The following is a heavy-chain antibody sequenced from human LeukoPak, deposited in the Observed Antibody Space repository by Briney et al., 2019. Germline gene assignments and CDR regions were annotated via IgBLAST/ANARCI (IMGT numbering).Heavy chain of an antibody. V-gene: IGHV4-59*08. D-gene: IGHD6-13*01. J-gene: IGHJ4*02. CDR3: ARHHGHQFSDSWYLRGSFDY. CDR2: TYYSGRP. Sequence: SETLSLTCAVYGASISALFWGWIRQSPGKGLEWIGYTYYSGRPTYNTSLKSRVTISLDTSKNQFSLRVNSVTAADTAIYYCARHHGHQFSDSWYLRGSFDYWGRGILVAVSS. CDR1: GASISALF.